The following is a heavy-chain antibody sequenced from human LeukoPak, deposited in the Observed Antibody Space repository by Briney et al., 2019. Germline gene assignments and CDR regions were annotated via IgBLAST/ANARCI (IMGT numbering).Heavy chain of an antibody. CDR3: VCRGYSGYDPIDY. J-gene: IGHJ4*02. CDR1: GYSISSGYY. D-gene: IGHD5-12*01. CDR2: IYHSGST. V-gene: IGHV4-38-2*01. Sequence: PSETPSLTCAVPGYSISSGYYWGWIRQPPGKGLEWIGSIYHSGSTYYNPSLKSRVIISVDTSKNQFSLKLSSVTAADTAVYYCVCRGYSGYDPIDYWGQGTLVTVSS.